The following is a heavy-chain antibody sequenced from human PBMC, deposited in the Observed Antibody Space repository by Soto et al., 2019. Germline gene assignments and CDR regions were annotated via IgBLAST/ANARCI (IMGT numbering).Heavy chain of an antibody. J-gene: IGHJ5*02. CDR1: GFTFNNYA. CDR3: AKPRDFWSGSHCAFDP. Sequence: GGSLRLSCTASGFTFNNYAMSWVRQAPGKGLEWVSGISDSAGSTYYADSVKGRFTISRDNSRNTLYLQMNSLRAEDTAVYYCAKPRDFWSGSHCAFDPWGQGTLVTVSS. V-gene: IGHV3-23*01. D-gene: IGHD3-3*01. CDR2: ISDSAGST.